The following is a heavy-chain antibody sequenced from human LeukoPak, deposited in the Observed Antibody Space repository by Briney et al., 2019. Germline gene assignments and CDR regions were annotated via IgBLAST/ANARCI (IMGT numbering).Heavy chain of an antibody. J-gene: IGHJ5*02. V-gene: IGHV3-74*01. CDR2: IHNDGDGP. Sequence: GGSLRLSCAASGFSFTNYGMHWVRQAPGKGLVWVAHIHNDGDGPTYADSVKGRFTISRDNAKNTSYLQMNSLRAEDTAVYYCARDRPHNWFDPWGQGTLVTVSS. CDR1: GFSFTNYG. CDR3: ARDRPHNWFDP.